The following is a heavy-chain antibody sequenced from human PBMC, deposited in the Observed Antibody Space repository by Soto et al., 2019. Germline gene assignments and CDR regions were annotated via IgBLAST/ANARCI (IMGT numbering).Heavy chain of an antibody. V-gene: IGHV2-5*01. Sequence: QATLKESGPTLVKPTQTLTLTCTFSGFSLSASGVGVGWIRQPPGEALEWLALIYWNDDKRYSPSLTSRLTITKDTSKNLVVLTMTNMDPVDTATYYCAHSRYSISWGGVAFDPWGQGTLVTVSS. CDR3: AHSRYSISWGGVAFDP. CDR2: IYWNDDK. CDR1: GFSLSASGVG. D-gene: IGHD6-13*01. J-gene: IGHJ5*02.